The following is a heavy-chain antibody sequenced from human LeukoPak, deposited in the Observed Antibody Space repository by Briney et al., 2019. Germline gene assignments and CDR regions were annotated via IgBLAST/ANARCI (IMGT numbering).Heavy chain of an antibody. CDR2: IYHSGST. CDR3: AREGAYCGGDCYSNWFDP. CDR1: GGSISSSNW. D-gene: IGHD2-21*02. Sequence: PSETLSLTCAVSGGSISSSNWWRWVRQPPGKGLEWIGEIYHSGSTNYNPSLKSRVTISVDKSKNQFSLKLSSVTAADTAVYYCAREGAYCGGDCYSNWFDPWSQGTLVTVSS. J-gene: IGHJ5*02. V-gene: IGHV4-4*02.